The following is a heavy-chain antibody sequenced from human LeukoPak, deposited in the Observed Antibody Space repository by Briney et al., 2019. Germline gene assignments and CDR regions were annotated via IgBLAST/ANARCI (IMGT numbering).Heavy chain of an antibody. D-gene: IGHD6-13*01. CDR2: ISGSGGST. CDR3: AKNWVASSWFNWFDP. Sequence: PGGSLRLSCAASGFTFSSYAMSWVRQAPGKGLEWVSAISGSGGSTYYADSVKGRFTISRDNVKNKLYLQMNSLRAEDTAVYYCAKNWVASSWFNWFDPWGQGTLVTVSS. J-gene: IGHJ5*02. V-gene: IGHV3-23*01. CDR1: GFTFSSYA.